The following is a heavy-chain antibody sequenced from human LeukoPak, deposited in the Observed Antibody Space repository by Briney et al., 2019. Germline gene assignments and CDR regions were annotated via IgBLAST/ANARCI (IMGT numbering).Heavy chain of an antibody. J-gene: IGHJ4*02. V-gene: IGHV3-48*03. Sequence: PGGSLRLSCAASGFTFSSYEMNWVRQAPGKGLEWVSYISSSGSTIYYADSVKGRFTISRDNAKNSLYLQMNSLSAEDTAVYYCARVHGVATVDYWGQGTLVTVSS. CDR3: ARVHGVATVDY. D-gene: IGHD2-15*01. CDR2: ISSSGSTI. CDR1: GFTFSSYE.